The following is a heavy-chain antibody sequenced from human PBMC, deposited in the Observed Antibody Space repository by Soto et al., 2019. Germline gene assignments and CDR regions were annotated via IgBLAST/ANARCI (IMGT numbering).Heavy chain of an antibody. J-gene: IGHJ4*02. CDR3: ARSWNKVGAAFALGYFDF. V-gene: IGHV1-2*04. CDR2: INPNSGGT. CDR1: GYTFTGYY. D-gene: IGHD1-26*01. Sequence: ASVKVSCKASGYTFTGYYMRWVRQAPGQGLEWMGWINPNSGGTNYAQTFQGWVTMTRDTSISTVYLDLSRLRSDDTAVYYCARSWNKVGAAFALGYFDFWGLGTLVTVSS.